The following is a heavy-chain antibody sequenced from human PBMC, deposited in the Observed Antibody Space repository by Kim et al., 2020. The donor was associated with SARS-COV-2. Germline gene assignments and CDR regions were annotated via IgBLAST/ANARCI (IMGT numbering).Heavy chain of an antibody. V-gene: IGHV4-4*07. CDR1: GGSISSYY. Sequence: SETLSLTCTVSGGSISSYYWSWIRQPAGKGLEWIGRIYTSGSTNYNPSLKSRVTMSVDTSKNQFSLKLSSVTAADTAVYYCARDQPYGHITMVRGVINPPPSTPLDYWGQGTLVTVSS. J-gene: IGHJ4*02. CDR2: IYTSGST. CDR3: ARDQPYGHITMVRGVINPPPSTPLDY. D-gene: IGHD3-10*01.